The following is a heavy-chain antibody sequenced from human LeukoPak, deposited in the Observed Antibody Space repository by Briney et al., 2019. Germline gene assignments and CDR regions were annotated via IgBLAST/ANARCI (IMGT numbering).Heavy chain of an antibody. CDR1: GGTFSNYA. J-gene: IGHJ5*02. V-gene: IGHV1-69*06. Sequence: SVKVSCKASGGTFSNYAFSCVRQAPGQGLEWRGRILPKFGTTNSAQKFQDRVRITADKYTNTVYMELSSLRSGDTAVYYCARDGRGGRENWFDPWGQGTLVTVSS. D-gene: IGHD2-15*01. CDR3: ARDGRGGRENWFDP. CDR2: ILPKFGTT.